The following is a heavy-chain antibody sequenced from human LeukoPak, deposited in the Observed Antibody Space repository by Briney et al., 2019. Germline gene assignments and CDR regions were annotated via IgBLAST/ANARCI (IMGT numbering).Heavy chain of an antibody. V-gene: IGHV3-20*04. Sequence: SGGSLRLSCAASGFTFDDHGMNWVRQAPGKGLEWVSGITWNGGTTGYADSVRGRFTISRDNAKNTLYLQMNSLRAEDTAVYYCGRDPNGDYIGAFDMWGQGTVVTVSS. J-gene: IGHJ3*02. D-gene: IGHD4-17*01. CDR2: ITWNGGTT. CDR3: GRDPNGDYIGAFDM. CDR1: GFTFDDHG.